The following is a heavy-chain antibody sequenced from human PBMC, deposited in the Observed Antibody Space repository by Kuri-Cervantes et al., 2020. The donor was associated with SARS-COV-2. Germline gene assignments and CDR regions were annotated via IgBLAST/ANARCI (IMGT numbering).Heavy chain of an antibody. CDR1: GFTFSSYD. CDR3: ARGEALYYYMDV. CDR2: IGSYGVTT. Sequence: GESLKISCAASGFTFSSYDMSWVRQAPGKGLEWVSGIGSYGVTTYYADSVKGRFAISRDNSKNTLSLQLNSLRAEDTAVYYCARGEALYYYMDVWGKGTTVTVSS. V-gene: IGHV3-23*01. J-gene: IGHJ6*03.